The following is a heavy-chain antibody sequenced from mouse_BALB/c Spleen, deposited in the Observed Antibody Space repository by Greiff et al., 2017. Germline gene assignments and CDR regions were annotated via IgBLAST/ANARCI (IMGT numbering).Heavy chain of an antibody. CDR3: ASYYGNYEFAY. D-gene: IGHD2-1*01. CDR2: IDPENGNT. J-gene: IGHJ3*01. CDR1: GFNIKDYY. Sequence: EVQLQQSGAELVRPGALVKLSCKASGFNIKDYYMHWVKQRPEQGLEWIGWIDPENGNTIYDPKFQGKASITADTSSNTAYLQLSSLTSEDTAVYYCASYYGNYEFAYWGQGTLVTVSA. V-gene: IGHV14-1*02.